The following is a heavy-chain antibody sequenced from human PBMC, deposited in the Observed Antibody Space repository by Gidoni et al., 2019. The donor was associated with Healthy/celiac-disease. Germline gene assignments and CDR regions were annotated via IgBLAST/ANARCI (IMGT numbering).Heavy chain of an antibody. CDR3: ARAQGSGWYFRRGPFDY. V-gene: IGHV4-34*01. CDR2: INHSGST. CDR1: GGSFSGYD. D-gene: IGHD6-19*01. Sequence: QVQLQQWGAGLLKPSETLSLTCAVYGGSFSGYDWSWIRQPPGKGLEWIGEINHSGSTNYNPSLKSRVTISVDTSKNQFSLKLSSVTAADTAVYYCARAQGSGWYFRRGPFDYWGQGTLVTVSS. J-gene: IGHJ4*02.